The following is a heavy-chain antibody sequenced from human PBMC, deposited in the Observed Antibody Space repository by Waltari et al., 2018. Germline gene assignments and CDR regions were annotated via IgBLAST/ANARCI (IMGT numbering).Heavy chain of an antibody. V-gene: IGHV1-2*04. D-gene: IGHD2-2*02. J-gene: IGHJ6*02. CDR1: GHPFPGYY. Sequence: QVQLVLSGAAVKKPGASVMASCKASGHPFPGYYMHWVRQAPGHGLEWMGWINPNSGGTNYAQKFQGWVTMTRDTSISTAYMELSRLRSDDTAVYYCARAYCSSTSCYIRYGMDVWGQGTTVTVSS. CDR2: INPNSGGT. CDR3: ARAYCSSTSCYIRYGMDV.